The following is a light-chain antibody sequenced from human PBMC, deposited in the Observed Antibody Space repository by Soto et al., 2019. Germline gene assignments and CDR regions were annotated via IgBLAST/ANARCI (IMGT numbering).Light chain of an antibody. CDR1: QSINSW. V-gene: IGKV1-5*03. Sequence: DIQMTQSPSTLSASVGDRVTISCRASQSINSWLAWYQQKPGKAPKFLIHKASSLESGVPSRFSGSGSGTEFTLTISSLQPDDFAIYYCQQYESYPITFGGGTKVDIK. J-gene: IGKJ4*01. CDR2: KAS. CDR3: QQYESYPIT.